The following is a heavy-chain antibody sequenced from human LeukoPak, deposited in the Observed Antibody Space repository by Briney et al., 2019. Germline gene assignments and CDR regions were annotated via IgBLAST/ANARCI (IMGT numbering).Heavy chain of an antibody. Sequence: GRSLRLSSAASGFTFYDYAMHWVRQAPGKGLERVSGIRWNSGSIGYADSVKGRFTISRDNAKSSLYLQMNSLRAEDTALYNCAKDITSRDGYALDYWGQGTLVTVSS. CDR1: GFTFYDYA. J-gene: IGHJ4*02. V-gene: IGHV3-9*01. D-gene: IGHD5-12*01. CDR2: IRWNSGSI. CDR3: AKDITSRDGYALDY.